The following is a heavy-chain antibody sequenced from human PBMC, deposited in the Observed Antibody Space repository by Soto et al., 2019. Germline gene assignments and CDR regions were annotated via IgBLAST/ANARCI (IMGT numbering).Heavy chain of an antibody. CDR3: ARGAVVSTIYYYDMDV. D-gene: IGHD5-12*01. Sequence: EASVKVSCKASGYTFTGYHMHWVRQAPGQGLEWMGWINPNSGGTRYGQKLQGRVTMTRDTSISTAYMELSRLRSDDTAVYYCARGAVVSTIYYYDMDVWGQGTTVTVSS. J-gene: IGHJ6*02. CDR2: INPNSGGT. CDR1: GYTFTGYH. V-gene: IGHV1-2*02.